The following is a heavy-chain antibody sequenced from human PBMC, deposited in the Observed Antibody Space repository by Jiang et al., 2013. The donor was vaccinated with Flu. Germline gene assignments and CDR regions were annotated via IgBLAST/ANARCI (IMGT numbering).Heavy chain of an antibody. CDR1: GYTFTGYY. Sequence: VQLVESGAEVEKPGASVKVSCKASGYTFTGYYMHWVRQAPGQGLEWMGWINPNSGGTNYAQKFQGRVTMTRDTSISTAYMELSRLRSDDTAVYYCARGDIVVVVAARTTGRHYYYGMDVWGQGTTVTVS. CDR2: INPNSGGT. J-gene: IGHJ6*02. CDR3: ARGDIVVVVAARTTGRHYYYGMDV. V-gene: IGHV1-2*02. D-gene: IGHD2-15*01.